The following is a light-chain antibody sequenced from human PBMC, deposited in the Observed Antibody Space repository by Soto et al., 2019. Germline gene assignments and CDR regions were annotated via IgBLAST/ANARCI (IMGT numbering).Light chain of an antibody. J-gene: IGKJ1*01. CDR3: QQYETSPRT. CDR2: DAS. V-gene: IGKV3-11*01. CDR1: QSVSSS. Sequence: EIVLTQSPVTLSLSPGERATLSCRASQSVSSSLIWYQQKPGQAPRLLIYDASNRATGIPARFSGSGSGTDFTLTISSLEPEDFAVYFCQQYETSPRTFGQGTKVDIK.